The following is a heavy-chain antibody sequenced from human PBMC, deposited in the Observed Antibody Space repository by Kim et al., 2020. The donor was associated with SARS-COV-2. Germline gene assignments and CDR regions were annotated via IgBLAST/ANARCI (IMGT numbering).Heavy chain of an antibody. CDR1: GYTFTSYA. CDR3: ARDRFGVESRYGSGSLNLVVDY. Sequence: ASVKVSCKASGYTFTSYAMNWVRQAPGQGLEWMGWINTNTGNPTYAQGFTGRFVFSLDTSVSTAYLQISSLKAEDTAVYYCARDRFGVESRYGSGSLNLVVDYWGQGTLVTVSS. J-gene: IGHJ4*02. V-gene: IGHV7-4-1*02. CDR2: INTNTGNP. D-gene: IGHD3-10*01.